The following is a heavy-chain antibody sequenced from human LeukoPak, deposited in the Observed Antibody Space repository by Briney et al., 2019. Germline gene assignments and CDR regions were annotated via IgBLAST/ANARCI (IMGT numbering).Heavy chain of an antibody. D-gene: IGHD4-23*01. CDR3: ASAFYGGNPDAGY. J-gene: IGHJ4*02. CDR2: IYSGGST. CDR1: GFTFSSYS. Sequence: GGSLRLSCAASGFTFSSYSMNWVRQAPGKGLEWVSVIYSGGSTYYADSVKGRFTISRDNAKNSLYLQMNSLRAEDTAVYYCASAFYGGNPDAGYWGQGTLVTVSS. V-gene: IGHV3-66*01.